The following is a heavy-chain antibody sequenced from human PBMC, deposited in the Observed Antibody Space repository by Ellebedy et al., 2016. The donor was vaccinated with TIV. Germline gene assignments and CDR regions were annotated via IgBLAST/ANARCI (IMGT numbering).Heavy chain of an antibody. V-gene: IGHV3-21*01. CDR3: ARDSYAATYNGMDV. J-gene: IGHJ6*02. CDR2: ISSSSSYI. CDR1: GFTFSSYS. D-gene: IGHD1-26*01. Sequence: GESLKISXAASGFTFSSYSMNWVRQAPGKGLEWVSSISSSSSYIYYADSVKGRFTISRDNAKNSLYLQMNSLRAEDTAVYYCARDSYAATYNGMDVWGQGTTVTVSS.